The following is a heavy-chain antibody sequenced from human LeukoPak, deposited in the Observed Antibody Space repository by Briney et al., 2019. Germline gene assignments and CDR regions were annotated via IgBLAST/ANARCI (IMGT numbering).Heavy chain of an antibody. D-gene: IGHD2-2*01. Sequence: GGSLRLSCAASGFAFSSSWMSWVRQAPGKGLEWVANIKQDGSETYYVDSLKGRFTVSRDNAKNSVYLQMNNLRAEDTAVYYCARRAPGYCITTSCPDTYYYYYYMDVWGKGTTVAVSS. CDR3: ARRAPGYCITTSCPDTYYYYYYMDV. CDR1: GFAFSSSW. J-gene: IGHJ6*03. V-gene: IGHV3-7*01. CDR2: IKQDGSET.